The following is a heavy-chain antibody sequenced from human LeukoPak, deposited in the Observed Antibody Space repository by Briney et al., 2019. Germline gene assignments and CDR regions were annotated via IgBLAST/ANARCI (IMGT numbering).Heavy chain of an antibody. J-gene: IGHJ4*02. D-gene: IGHD3-16*02. V-gene: IGHV4-39*01. CDR1: NGSISSSSYY. CDR3: ARQIYVWGSYRYLHGFDY. CDR2: IHYSGSS. Sequence: PSETLSLTCTVSNGSISSSSYYWGRIRQPPGKGLEWIGSIHYSGSSYYNPSLKSRAAMSVDTSKNQFSLRLSSVTATDTAVYYCARQIYVWGSYRYLHGFDYWGQGTLVTVSS.